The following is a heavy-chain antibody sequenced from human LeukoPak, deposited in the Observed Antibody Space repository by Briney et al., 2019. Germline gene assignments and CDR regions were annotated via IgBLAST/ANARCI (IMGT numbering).Heavy chain of an antibody. J-gene: IGHJ3*02. D-gene: IGHD2-2*01. CDR1: GGSISSGDYY. CDR2: IYYSGST. V-gene: IGHV4-30-4*01. CDR3: ARGEVPAASPLGAFDI. Sequence: PSQTLSLTCTVSGGSISSGDYYWSWIRQPPGKGLEWIGYIYYSGSTYYNPSLKSRVTISVDTSKNQFSLKLSSVTAADTAVYYCARGEVPAASPLGAFDIWGQGTMVTVSS.